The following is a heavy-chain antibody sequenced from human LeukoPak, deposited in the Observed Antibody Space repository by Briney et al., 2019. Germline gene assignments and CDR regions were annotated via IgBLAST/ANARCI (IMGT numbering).Heavy chain of an antibody. CDR3: ARARVIAAVYYYGMDV. CDR1: GGSISSGGYC. D-gene: IGHD6-13*01. J-gene: IGHJ6*02. CDR2: IYYSGST. Sequence: SQTLSLTCTVSGGSISSGGYCWSWIRQHPGKGLEWIGYIYYSGSTYYNPSLKSRVTISVDTSKDQFSLKLSSVTAADTAVYYCARARVIAAVYYYGMDVWGQGTTVTVSS. V-gene: IGHV4-31*03.